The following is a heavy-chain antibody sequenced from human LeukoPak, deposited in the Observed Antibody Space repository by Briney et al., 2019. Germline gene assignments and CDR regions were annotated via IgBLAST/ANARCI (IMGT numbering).Heavy chain of an antibody. CDR1: GYTFTAYC. D-gene: IGHD6-13*01. Sequence: ASVKVSCKASGYTFTAYCVYWVRQAPAPGHGLEWMGWINPNNGDTIYAQKLQGRVTMTTDTSTSTAYMELRSLRSDDTAVYYCARELAAAGNWWDYYYYMDVWGKGTTVTVSS. CDR3: ARELAAAGNWWDYYYYMDV. V-gene: IGHV1-18*04. CDR2: INPNNGDT. J-gene: IGHJ6*03.